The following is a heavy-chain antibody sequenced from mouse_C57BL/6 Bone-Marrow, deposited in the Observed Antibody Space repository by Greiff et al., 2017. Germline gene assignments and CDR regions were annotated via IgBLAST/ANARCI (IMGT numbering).Heavy chain of an antibody. CDR1: GFTFSDYY. D-gene: IGHD3-2*02. V-gene: IGHV5-12*01. J-gene: IGHJ4*01. CDR2: ISNGGGSP. CDR3: ARQGLRRTPYYAMDY. Sequence: EVKLMESGGGLVQPGGSLKLSCAASGFTFSDYYMYWVRQTPEKRLEWVAYISNGGGSPYYPDTVKGRFTISRDNAKNTLYLQMSRLKSEDTAMYYCARQGLRRTPYYAMDYWGQGTSVTVSS.